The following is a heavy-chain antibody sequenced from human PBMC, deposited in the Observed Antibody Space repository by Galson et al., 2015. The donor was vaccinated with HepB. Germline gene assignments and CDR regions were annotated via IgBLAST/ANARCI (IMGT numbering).Heavy chain of an antibody. V-gene: IGHV3-48*01. Sequence: SLRLSCAASGFTFSSYTMNWVRQAPGKGLEWISYISTTSDNKFSADSVKGRFIISRDNAKNSLYLQMNSLRAEDTAVYYCARIALSGSYWYFDYWGQGTLVTSPQ. J-gene: IGHJ4*02. CDR1: GFTFSSYT. CDR3: ARIALSGSYWYFDY. CDR2: ISTTSDNK. D-gene: IGHD1-26*01.